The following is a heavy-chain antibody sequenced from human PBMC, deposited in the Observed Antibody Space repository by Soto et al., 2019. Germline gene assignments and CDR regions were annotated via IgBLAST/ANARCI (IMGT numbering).Heavy chain of an antibody. CDR3: AMLGGWSGGSSGMDV. Sequence: EVQLVESGGGLVQPGGSLRLSCAASGLIFSDYHMDWVRQAPGKGLEWVGRIRRKANSYTTEYAASVKGRFTISRDDSKISLCLQMNSLKSEDTAVYYCAMLGGWSGGSSGMDVWGQGTTVTVSS. J-gene: IGHJ6*02. CDR2: IRRKANSYTT. V-gene: IGHV3-72*01. CDR1: GLIFSDYH. D-gene: IGHD6-19*01.